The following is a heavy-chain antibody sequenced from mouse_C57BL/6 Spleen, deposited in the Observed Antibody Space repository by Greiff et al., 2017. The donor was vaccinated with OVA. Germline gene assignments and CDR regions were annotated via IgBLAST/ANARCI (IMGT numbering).Heavy chain of an antibody. J-gene: IGHJ2*01. Sequence: QVQLKQPGAELVRPGSSVKLSCKASGYTFTSYWMDWVKQRPGQGLEWIGNIYPSDSETHYNQKFKDKATLTVDKSSSTAYMQLSSLTSEDSAVYYCARSGYYGSSYPFDYWGQGTTLTVSS. CDR1: GYTFTSYW. CDR2: IYPSDSET. D-gene: IGHD1-1*01. V-gene: IGHV1-61*01. CDR3: ARSGYYGSSYPFDY.